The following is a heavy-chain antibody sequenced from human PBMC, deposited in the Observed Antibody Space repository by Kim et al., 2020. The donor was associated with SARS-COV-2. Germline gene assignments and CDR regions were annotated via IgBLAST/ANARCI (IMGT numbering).Heavy chain of an antibody. J-gene: IGHJ4*02. D-gene: IGHD3-22*01. CDR2: T. CDR3: AKADSSGYPDY. Sequence: TYYAGSMKGRFTLSRDNSKNTLFLQMNSLRAEDTAVYYCAKADSSGYPDYWGQGTLVTVSS. V-gene: IGHV3-23*05.